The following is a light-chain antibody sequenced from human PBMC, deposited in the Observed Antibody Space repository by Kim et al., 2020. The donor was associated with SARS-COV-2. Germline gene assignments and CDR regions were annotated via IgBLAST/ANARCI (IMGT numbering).Light chain of an antibody. CDR1: QSVSKH. CDR2: DAS. J-gene: IGKJ1*01. Sequence: VSPGERVTHHCTASQSVSKHLAWYQQKPGQPPKLLIDDASTRATGVPTRFSGSGSGTEFTLTIGRLQSEDFAVYFCQHYDVWPWTFGLGTKVDIK. CDR3: QHYDVWPWT. V-gene: IGKV3-15*01.